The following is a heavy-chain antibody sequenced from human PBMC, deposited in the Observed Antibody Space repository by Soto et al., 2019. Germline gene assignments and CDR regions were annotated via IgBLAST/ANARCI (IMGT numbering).Heavy chain of an antibody. D-gene: IGHD2-15*01. Sequence: PSETLSLTCTVSGGSISSYYWSWIRQPPGKGLEWIGYIYYSGSTNYNPSLKSRVTISVDTSKNQFSLKLSSVTAADTAVYYCARESLYCSGGSCYFLPGIDYWGQGTLVTVSS. CDR1: GGSISSYY. V-gene: IGHV4-59*12. CDR3: ARESLYCSGGSCYFLPGIDY. J-gene: IGHJ4*02. CDR2: IYYSGST.